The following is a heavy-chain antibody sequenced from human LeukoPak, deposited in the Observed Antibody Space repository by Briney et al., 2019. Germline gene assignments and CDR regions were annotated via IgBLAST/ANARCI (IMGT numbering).Heavy chain of an antibody. CDR3: AKGFGYGLDY. V-gene: IGHV3-30-3*01. J-gene: IGHJ4*02. CDR1: GFTFSSYA. CDR2: ISYDGSNK. Sequence: GGSLRLSCAASGFTFSSYAMHWVRQAPGKGLEWVAVISYDGSNKYYADSVKGRFTISRDNSKNTLYLQMISLRAEDTAVYYCAKGFGYGLDYWGQGTLVTVSS. D-gene: IGHD5-18*01.